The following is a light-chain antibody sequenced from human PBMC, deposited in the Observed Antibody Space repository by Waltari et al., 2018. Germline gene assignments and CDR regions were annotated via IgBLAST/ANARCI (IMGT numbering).Light chain of an antibody. CDR2: DAS. V-gene: IGKV3-11*01. J-gene: IGKJ2*01. CDR3: QQRGNWPSGYT. Sequence: EIVLTQSPATLSLSPGERATLSCRAIQSVSSYLVWYQQKPGPAPRLLIYDASKRATGIPARFSGSGSGTDFTLTISSLEPEDFAVYYCQQRGNWPSGYTFGQGTKLEIK. CDR1: QSVSSY.